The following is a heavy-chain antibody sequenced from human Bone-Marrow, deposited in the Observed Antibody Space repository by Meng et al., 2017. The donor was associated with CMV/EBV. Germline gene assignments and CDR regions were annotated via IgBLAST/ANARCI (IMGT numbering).Heavy chain of an antibody. Sequence: GESLKISCAASGFTFSSYGMHWVRQAPGKGLEWVAFIRYDGSNKYYADSVKGRFTISRDNSKNTLYLQMNSLRAEDTAVYYCAIVAGYTASGWGQGTLVTLSS. D-gene: IGHD2-2*02. CDR1: GFTFSSYG. V-gene: IGHV3-30*02. CDR3: AIVAGYTASG. CDR2: IRYDGSNK. J-gene: IGHJ4*02.